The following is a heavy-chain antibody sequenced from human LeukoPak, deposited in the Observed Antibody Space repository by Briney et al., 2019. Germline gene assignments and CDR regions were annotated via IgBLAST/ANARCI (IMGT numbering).Heavy chain of an antibody. V-gene: IGHV4-4*07. D-gene: IGHD3-22*01. Sequence: SETLSLTCTVSGGSISSYYWSWIRQPAGKGLEWIGRIYTSGSTNYNPSLKSRVTMSVDTSKNQFSLKLSSVTAADTAVYYCAGTTNYYDSSGYYFSGSNLFDPWGQGTLVTVSS. CDR2: IYTSGST. CDR1: GGSISSYY. J-gene: IGHJ5*02. CDR3: AGTTNYYDSSGYYFSGSNLFDP.